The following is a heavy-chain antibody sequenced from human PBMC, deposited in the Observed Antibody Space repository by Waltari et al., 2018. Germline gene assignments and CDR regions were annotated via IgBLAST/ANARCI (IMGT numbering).Heavy chain of an antibody. CDR2: IIPIFGTA. J-gene: IGHJ4*02. CDR3: ARETRRQLVPLVYFDY. Sequence: QVQLVQSGSELKKPGASVKVSCKASGYTFTSYAMNWVRQAPGQGLEWMGRIIPIFGTANYAQKFQGRVTITADKSTSTAYMELSSLRSEDTAVYYCARETRRQLVPLVYFDYWGQGTLVTVSS. V-gene: IGHV1-69*06. D-gene: IGHD6-13*01. CDR1: GYTFTSYA.